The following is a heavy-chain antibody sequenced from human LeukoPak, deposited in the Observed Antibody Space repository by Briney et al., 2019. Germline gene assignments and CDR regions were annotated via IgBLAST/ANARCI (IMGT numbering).Heavy chain of an antibody. J-gene: IGHJ4*02. V-gene: IGHV1-18*01. CDR1: GYTFTSYG. Sequence: GASVKVSCKASGYTFTSYGISWVRQAPGQGLEWMGWISAYNGNTNYAQKLQGRVTMTTDTSTSTAYMELRSLRSDDTAVYYCARALSIADIEATNDYWGQGTLVTVSS. CDR2: ISAYNGNT. D-gene: IGHD5-12*01. CDR3: ARALSIADIEATNDY.